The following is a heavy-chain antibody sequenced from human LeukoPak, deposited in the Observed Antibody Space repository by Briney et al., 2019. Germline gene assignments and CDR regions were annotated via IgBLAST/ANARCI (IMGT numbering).Heavy chain of an antibody. Sequence: ASVKVSCKASGYTFTSYGISWVRQAPGQGLEWMGWISAYNGNTNYAQKLQGRVTMTTDTSTSTAYMELRSLRSDDTAVYYCATASRWYYYYYGMDVWGQGTTVTVSS. CDR2: ISAYNGNT. CDR3: ATASRWYYYYYGMDV. J-gene: IGHJ6*02. CDR1: GYTFTSYG. D-gene: IGHD6-13*01. V-gene: IGHV1-18*01.